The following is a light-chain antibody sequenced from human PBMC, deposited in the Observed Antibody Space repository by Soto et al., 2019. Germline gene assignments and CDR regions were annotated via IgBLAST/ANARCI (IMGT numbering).Light chain of an antibody. CDR3: QQLNSYSIT. V-gene: IGKV1-9*01. J-gene: IGKJ5*01. CDR1: QGINIF. CDR2: AAS. Sequence: DIQLTQSPSFLSASVVDRATITCRASQGINIFLAWFQQKPGKAPNLLISAASTLQSGVPSRFSGSGSETEFTLTITSLQPEDFATYYCQQLNSYSITFGQGTRLEIK.